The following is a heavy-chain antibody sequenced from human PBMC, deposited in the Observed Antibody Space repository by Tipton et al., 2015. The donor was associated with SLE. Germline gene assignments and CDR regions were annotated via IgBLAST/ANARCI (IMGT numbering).Heavy chain of an antibody. J-gene: IGHJ4*02. CDR2: FHTSGST. Sequence: TLSLTCTVSGDSISSGDYYWTWIRQSAGKGLEWIGRFHTSGSTTYNALLKSRISLSMDTSKNQFSLQLTSVTAADTAGYYCAREVRGVIIEYFDYWGQGALVTVSS. CDR1: GDSISSGDYY. D-gene: IGHD3-10*01. V-gene: IGHV4-61*02. CDR3: AREVRGVIIEYFDY.